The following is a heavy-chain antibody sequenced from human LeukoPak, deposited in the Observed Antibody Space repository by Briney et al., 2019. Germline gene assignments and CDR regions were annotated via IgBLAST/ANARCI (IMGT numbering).Heavy chain of an antibody. CDR3: ARVPYYYDSSGYYSDY. CDR2: ISYDGSNK. V-gene: IGHV3-30-3*01. D-gene: IGHD3-22*01. Sequence: GRSLRLSCAASGFTFSSYALHWVRQAPGQGLEWVAVISYDGSNKYYADSVKGRFTISRDNAKNTLYLQMNSLRAEDTAVYYCARVPYYYDSSGYYSDYWGQGTLVTVSS. CDR1: GFTFSSYA. J-gene: IGHJ4*02.